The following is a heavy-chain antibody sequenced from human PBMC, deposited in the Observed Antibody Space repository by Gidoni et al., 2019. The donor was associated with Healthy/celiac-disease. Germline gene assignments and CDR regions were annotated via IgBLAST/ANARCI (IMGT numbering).Heavy chain of an antibody. J-gene: IGHJ6*02. CDR1: GFTFSSSL. D-gene: IGHD6-6*01. V-gene: IGHV3-74*01. CDR2: INRDGSST. CDR3: ARDQVEQLAEAGVGYYYGMDV. Sequence: EVQLVESGGGFVQPGGSLRLSCAASGFTFSSSLMHWVRQAPGKGLVWVSRINRDGSSTSYADSVKGRFTISRDNAKNTLYLQMNSRRAEDTAVYYCARDQVEQLAEAGVGYYYGMDVWGQGTTVTVSS.